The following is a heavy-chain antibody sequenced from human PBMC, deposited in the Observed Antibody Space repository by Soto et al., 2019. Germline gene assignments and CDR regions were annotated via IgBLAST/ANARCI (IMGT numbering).Heavy chain of an antibody. Sequence: PGESLKISCKGSGYSFTSYWISWVRQMPGKGLEWMGRIDPSDSYTNYSPSFQGHVTISADKSISTAYLQWSSLKASDTAMYYCARHDLHDDYYYGMDVWGQGTTVTVSS. CDR2: IDPSDSYT. CDR1: GYSFTSYW. D-gene: IGHD3-3*01. J-gene: IGHJ6*02. V-gene: IGHV5-10-1*01. CDR3: ARHDLHDDYYYGMDV.